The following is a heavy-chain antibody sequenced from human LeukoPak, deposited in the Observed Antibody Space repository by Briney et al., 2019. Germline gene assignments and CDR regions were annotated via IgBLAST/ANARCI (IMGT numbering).Heavy chain of an antibody. D-gene: IGHD6-19*01. CDR2: TYSGGST. J-gene: IGHJ4*02. V-gene: IGHV3-53*01. Sequence: PGGSLRLSCAASGFAVSSNHVSWVRQAPGKGLEWVSVTYSGGSTYYADSVKGRFTISRDNSKNTLYLQMNSLRAEDTAMYYCAYISGGNYFDYWGQGTLVTVSS. CDR3: AYISGGNYFDY. CDR1: GFAVSSNH.